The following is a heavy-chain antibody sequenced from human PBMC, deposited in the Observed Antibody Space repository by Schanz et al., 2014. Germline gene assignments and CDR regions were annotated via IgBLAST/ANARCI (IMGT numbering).Heavy chain of an antibody. CDR2: ITPSGGST. V-gene: IGHV1-46*03. D-gene: IGHD2-2*01. CDR3: ARAPTAYCSDTSCLGTPFDY. Sequence: QVQLVQSGAEVKKPGASVKVSCKASGYTFTTYYMLWVRQAPGQGLEWMGIITPSGGSTNYAQKLQGRVTMTRDTSTSTVYMELSSLRSEDTAVYYCARAPTAYCSDTSCLGTPFDYWGQGTLVTVSS. CDR1: GYTFTTYY. J-gene: IGHJ4*02.